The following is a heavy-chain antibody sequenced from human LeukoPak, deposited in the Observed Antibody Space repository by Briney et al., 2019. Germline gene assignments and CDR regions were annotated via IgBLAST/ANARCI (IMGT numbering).Heavy chain of an antibody. V-gene: IGHV3-21*01. D-gene: IGHD3-16*01. Sequence: PGGSLRLSCAASGFTFSSYWMHWVRQAPGKGLEWVSSISTGSSYIYYADSVKGRFTISRDNAKNSLHLQMNSLRVEDTAVYYCARDSRAVGDAFDIWGQGTMVTVSS. CDR3: ARDSRAVGDAFDI. J-gene: IGHJ3*02. CDR1: GFTFSSYW. CDR2: ISTGSSYI.